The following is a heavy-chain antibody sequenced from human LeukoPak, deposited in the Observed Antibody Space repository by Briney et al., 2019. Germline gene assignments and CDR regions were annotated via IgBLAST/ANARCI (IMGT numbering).Heavy chain of an antibody. Sequence: PGGSLRLSCAASGFTFSSYSMNWVRQAPGKGLEWVSSISSSSSYIYYADSVKGRFTISRDNAKNSLYLQMNSLRAEDTAVYYCARGRRRTVTTSGVGYYYMDVWGKGTTVTVSS. CDR1: GFTFSSYS. CDR2: ISSSSSYI. CDR3: ARGRRRTVTTSGVGYYYMDV. D-gene: IGHD4-17*01. J-gene: IGHJ6*03. V-gene: IGHV3-21*01.